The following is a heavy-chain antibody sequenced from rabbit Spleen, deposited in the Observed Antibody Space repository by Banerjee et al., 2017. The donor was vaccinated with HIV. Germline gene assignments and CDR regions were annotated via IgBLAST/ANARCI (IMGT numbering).Heavy chain of an antibody. CDR3: ARDPGVGTTYFDL. J-gene: IGHJ4*01. CDR2: IVTTKGST. V-gene: IGHV1S40*01. Sequence: QSLEESGGDLVKPGASLTLTCTASGFSLSNKYYMSWVRQAPGKGLEWIGCIVTTKGSTDYASWAKGRFTISKTSSTTVTLQMTSLTDADTATYFCARDPGVGTTYFDLWGPAPSSPS. D-gene: IGHD8-1*01. CDR1: GFSLSNKYY.